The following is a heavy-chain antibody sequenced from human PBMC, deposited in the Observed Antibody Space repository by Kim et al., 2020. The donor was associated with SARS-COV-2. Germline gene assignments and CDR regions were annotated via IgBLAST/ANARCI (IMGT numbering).Heavy chain of an antibody. V-gene: IGHV4-59*01. CDR2: IYYSGST. D-gene: IGHD6-19*01. J-gene: IGHJ4*02. CDR3: SRGILAVAGRGNFDY. CDR1: GGSISSYY. Sequence: SETLSLTCTVSGGSISSYYWSWIRQPPGKGLEWIGYIYYSGSTNYNPSLKSRVTISVDTSKNQFSLKLSSVTAADTAVYYCSRGILAVAGRGNFDYWGQGTLLTVSS.